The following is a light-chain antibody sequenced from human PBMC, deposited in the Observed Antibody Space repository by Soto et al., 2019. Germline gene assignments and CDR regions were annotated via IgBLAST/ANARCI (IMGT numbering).Light chain of an antibody. Sequence: IVMTQSPATLSVSPGERATLSCRASQSVSSNLAWYQQKPGQAPRLLIYGASTRATGIPARFSGSGSGTDFTLTISSLEPEDFAVYYCQQRSNWPWTFGQGTKVEIK. J-gene: IGKJ1*01. CDR1: QSVSSN. CDR3: QQRSNWPWT. V-gene: IGKV3-15*01. CDR2: GAS.